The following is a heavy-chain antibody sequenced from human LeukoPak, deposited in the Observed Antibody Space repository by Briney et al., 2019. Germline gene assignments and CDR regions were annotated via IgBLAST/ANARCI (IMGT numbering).Heavy chain of an antibody. V-gene: IGHV3-23*01. Sequence: GGSLRLSCAASGFTFSSYAMSWVRQAPGMGLEWVSAISGGGGSTYYADSVKGRFTISRDNSKNTLYLQMNSLRAEDTAVYYCAKEEGWSSSPANYYYYGMDVWGQGTTVTVSS. CDR2: ISGGGGST. D-gene: IGHD6-13*01. J-gene: IGHJ6*02. CDR3: AKEEGWSSSPANYYYYGMDV. CDR1: GFTFSSYA.